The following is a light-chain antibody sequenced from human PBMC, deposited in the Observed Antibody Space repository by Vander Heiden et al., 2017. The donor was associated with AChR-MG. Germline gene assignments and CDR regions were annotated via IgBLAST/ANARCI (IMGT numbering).Light chain of an antibody. V-gene: IGKV2D-29*02. CDR3: RQSIHLPVT. J-gene: IGKJ1*01. CDR2: EVS. Sequence: DIVMTQTPLSLSVTPGQAASISCTSSESPLLSDGRTYLYGHVQKPGQSPHLLIYEVSNRFSGVPDRFSGGGSGTDFTLKISRGGAEDVGVYYCRQSIHLPVTFGQGTKVEIK. CDR1: ESPLLSDGRTY.